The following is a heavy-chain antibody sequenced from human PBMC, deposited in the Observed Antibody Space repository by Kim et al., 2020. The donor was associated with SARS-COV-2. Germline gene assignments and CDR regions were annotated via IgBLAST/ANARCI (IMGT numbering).Heavy chain of an antibody. CDR2: IAGNGAST. D-gene: IGHD3-3*02. CDR1: GFTFSAYA. V-gene: IGHV3-64D*09. Sequence: GGSLRLSCSASGFTFSAYAMHWVRRAPGKGLEYVSCIAGNGASTYYAESMRGRFSISRDNSRNMLYLHMSNLRAEDTALYYCVKDRTENIFGVISTLDYWGQGTLVTVSS. CDR3: VKDRTENIFGVISTLDY. J-gene: IGHJ4*02.